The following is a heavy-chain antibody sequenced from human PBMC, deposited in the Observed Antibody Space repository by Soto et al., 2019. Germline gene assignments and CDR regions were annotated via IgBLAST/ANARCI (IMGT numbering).Heavy chain of an antibody. J-gene: IGHJ5*02. CDR2: IYYSGSI. V-gene: IGHV4-39*01. D-gene: IGHD6-13*01. Sequence: TLSLTCTVSGGSISSSDHYWAWIRQPPGKGLEWLATIYYSGSIYYSPSLKSRATISVDTSKNQISLNLTSVTAADTALYYCPRHRINRGSWYWVDPWGQGTMVTVYS. CDR1: GGSISSSDHY. CDR3: PRHRINRGSWYWVDP.